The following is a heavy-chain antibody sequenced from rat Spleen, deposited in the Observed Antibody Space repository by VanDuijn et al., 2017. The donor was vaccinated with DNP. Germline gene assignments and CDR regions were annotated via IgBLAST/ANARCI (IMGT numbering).Heavy chain of an antibody. V-gene: IGHV2-6*01. Sequence: QVQLKESGPGLLQPSQTLSLTCTVSGFSLTTYTVSWIRQPPGKGLGWVAAISRGGSTFYNSALKSRLSVTGDTSKSQIFLKMNSLQTEDTAMYFCAIRGVMGSPLYWGQGVMVTVSS. CDR3: AIRGVMGSPLY. CDR2: ISRGGST. CDR1: GFSLTTYT. D-gene: IGHD1-12*02. J-gene: IGHJ2*01.